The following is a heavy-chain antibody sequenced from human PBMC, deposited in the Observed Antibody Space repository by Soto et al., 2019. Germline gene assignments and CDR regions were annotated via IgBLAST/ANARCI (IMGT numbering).Heavy chain of an antibody. CDR1: GFTFSSYA. V-gene: IGHV3-30-3*01. CDR2: ISYDGSNK. J-gene: IGHJ4*02. CDR3: ARDDCRDGYNCLPRY. Sequence: QVQLVESGGGVVQPGRSLRLSCAASGFTFSSYAMHWVRQAPGQGLEWVAVISYDGSNKYYADSVKGRFTISRDNSKNTLYLQMNSLRAEDTAVYYCARDDCRDGYNCLPRYWGQGTLVTVSS. D-gene: IGHD5-12*01.